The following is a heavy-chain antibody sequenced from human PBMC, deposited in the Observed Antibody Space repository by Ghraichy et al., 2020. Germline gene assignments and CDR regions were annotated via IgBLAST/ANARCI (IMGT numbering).Heavy chain of an antibody. V-gene: IGHV4-39*01. D-gene: IGHD2-8*01. Sequence: ETLSLTCTVSGGSISSSSSYWGWIRQPPGKGLEWIGSIYYSGSSYYNPSLKSRVTISVDTSKNQFSLKLSSVTAADTAVYYCARRRVYAVDYWGQGTLVTVSS. CDR3: ARRRVYAVDY. J-gene: IGHJ4*02. CDR1: GGSISSSSSY. CDR2: IYYSGSS.